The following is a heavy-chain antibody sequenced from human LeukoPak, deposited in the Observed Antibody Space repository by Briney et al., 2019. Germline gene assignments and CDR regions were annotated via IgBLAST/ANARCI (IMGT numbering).Heavy chain of an antibody. Sequence: GGSLRVSCAASEFIFSGYVMSWVRQAPGKGLEWVSAISGSGADTYYADFVKGRFTISRDNFKNTLYLQMNCLRVEDTAVYYCAKRRGFYNGMDVWGTGTTVTVSS. V-gene: IGHV3-23*01. CDR1: EFIFSGYV. CDR2: ISGSGADT. CDR3: AKRRGFYNGMDV. J-gene: IGHJ6*04.